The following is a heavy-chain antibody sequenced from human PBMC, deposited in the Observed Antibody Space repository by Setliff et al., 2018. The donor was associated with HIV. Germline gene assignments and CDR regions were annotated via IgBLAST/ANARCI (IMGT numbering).Heavy chain of an antibody. V-gene: IGHV1-69*13. CDR3: ASLDGSESPYIYYYYMDV. Sequence: SVKVSCKASGGTFSSYAISWVRQAPGQGLEWMGGILPFFDTANYAQKFQGRVTITADESTSTVHMELSSLTSEDTAVYYCASLDGSESPYIYYYYMDVWGEGTAVTVSS. CDR1: GGTFSSYA. D-gene: IGHD3-10*01. CDR2: ILPFFDTA. J-gene: IGHJ6*03.